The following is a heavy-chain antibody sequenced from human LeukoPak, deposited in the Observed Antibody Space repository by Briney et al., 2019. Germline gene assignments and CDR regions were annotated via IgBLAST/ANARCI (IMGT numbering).Heavy chain of an antibody. D-gene: IGHD3-16*01. V-gene: IGHV4-61*01. CDR3: ARETSQKGAHYMDV. CDR1: GGSISSSSYY. CDR2: IYYSGST. Sequence: SETLSLTCTVSGGSISSSSYYWSWIRQPPGKGLKWIGYIYYSGSTSYSPSLRSRVTISVDASKNQFSLKLSSVTAADTAVYYCARETSQKGAHYMDVWGKGTTVTISS. J-gene: IGHJ6*03.